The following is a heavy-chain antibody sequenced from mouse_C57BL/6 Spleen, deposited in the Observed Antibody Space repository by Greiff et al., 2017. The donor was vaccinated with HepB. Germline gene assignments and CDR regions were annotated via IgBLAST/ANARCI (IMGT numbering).Heavy chain of an antibody. CDR2: ISSGGDYI. D-gene: IGHD4-1*01. CDR3: TRDQDWGPFAY. J-gene: IGHJ3*01. Sequence: DVMLVESGEGLVKPGGSLKLSCAASGFTFSSYAMSWVRQTPEKRLEWVAYISSGGDYIYYADTVKGRFTISRDNARNTLYLQMSSLKSEDTAMYYCTRDQDWGPFAYWGQGTLVTVSA. V-gene: IGHV5-9-1*02. CDR1: GFTFSSYA.